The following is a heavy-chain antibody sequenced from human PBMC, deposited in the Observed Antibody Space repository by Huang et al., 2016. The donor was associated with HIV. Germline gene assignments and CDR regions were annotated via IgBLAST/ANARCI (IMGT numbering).Heavy chain of an antibody. D-gene: IGHD2-15*01. J-gene: IGHJ6*02. CDR2: INPKRGGT. CDR3: AREVVSATGYYYYGMDV. V-gene: IGHV1-2*02. Sequence: QVQLVQSGAEVKKPGASVKVSCKASGYTFTGYYMHWVRQAPGKGLEWMGGINPKRGGTNYAQKCKDRVTMTRDTSISTAYMELSRLRSDDTAVYYCAREVVSATGYYYYGMDVWGQGTTVTVSS. CDR1: GYTFTGYY.